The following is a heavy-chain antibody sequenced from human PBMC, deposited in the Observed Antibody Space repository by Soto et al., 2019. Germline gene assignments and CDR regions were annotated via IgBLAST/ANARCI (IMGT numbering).Heavy chain of an antibody. CDR3: AKSAVVPAAPSGYYMDV. D-gene: IGHD2-2*01. J-gene: IGHJ6*03. Sequence: GGSLRLSCAASGFTFSSYAMSWVRQAPGKGLEWVSAISGSGGSTYYADSVKGRFTISRDNSKNTLYLQMNSLRAEDTAVYYCAKSAVVPAAPSGYYMDVWGKGTTVTVSS. CDR1: GFTFSSYA. CDR2: ISGSGGST. V-gene: IGHV3-23*01.